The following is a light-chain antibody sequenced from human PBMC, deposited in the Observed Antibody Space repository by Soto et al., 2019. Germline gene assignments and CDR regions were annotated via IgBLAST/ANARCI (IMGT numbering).Light chain of an antibody. V-gene: IGKV4-1*01. Sequence: DIVLTQSPDSLAVSLGERATINCRSSQSVLNSSNNKNNLAWYQHKPGQPPKLLISWASTRESGVPDRFSGSGSATDFTLTISSLQADDVAVYFCQQFKSGTWTFGQGTKVEVK. CDR2: WAS. J-gene: IGKJ1*01. CDR3: QQFKSGTWT. CDR1: QSVLNSSNNKNN.